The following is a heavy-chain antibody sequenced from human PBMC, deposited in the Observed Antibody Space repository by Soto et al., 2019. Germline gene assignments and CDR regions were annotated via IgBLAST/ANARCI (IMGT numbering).Heavy chain of an antibody. Sequence: PSETLSVTCTVSGGSISSGGYDWIWIRQHPGKGLEWIGDINHSGSTNYNPSLKSRVTISVDTSKNQFSLTLSSVTAADTALYYCARERRVAGEVIFDYWGQGTLVTVSS. J-gene: IGHJ4*02. V-gene: IGHV4-31*03. CDR2: INHSGST. CDR1: GGSISSGGYD. CDR3: ARERRVAGEVIFDY. D-gene: IGHD3-3*01.